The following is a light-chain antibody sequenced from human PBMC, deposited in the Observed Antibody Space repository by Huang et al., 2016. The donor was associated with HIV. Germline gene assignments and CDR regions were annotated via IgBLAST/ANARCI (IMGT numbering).Light chain of an antibody. V-gene: IGKV3-15*01. Sequence: EVVMTQSPATLSVSPGDRVTLSCRARHAVSSSLAWYQQKPGQAPRLLIYAASTRATGIPARFSGSGSGTDFTLTISSLQSEDSAVYYCQQYNNWPGTFGLGTKLEIK. CDR1: HAVSSS. CDR2: AAS. J-gene: IGKJ2*01. CDR3: QQYNNWPGT.